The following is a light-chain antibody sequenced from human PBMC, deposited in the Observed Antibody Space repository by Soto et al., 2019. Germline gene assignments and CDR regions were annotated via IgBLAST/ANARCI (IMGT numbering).Light chain of an antibody. V-gene: IGKV3-11*01. CDR3: QQRSNWPT. CDR2: DAS. CDR1: HSVTTH. Sequence: IVLTQSPDTLSLSPGERATLSCRASHSVTTHLAWFHQKPGQAPRLLICDASNRATGIQARFSGSGSGTDFTLTISSLAPEDFPVYYCQQRSNWPTFGQGTKVDNK. J-gene: IGKJ1*01.